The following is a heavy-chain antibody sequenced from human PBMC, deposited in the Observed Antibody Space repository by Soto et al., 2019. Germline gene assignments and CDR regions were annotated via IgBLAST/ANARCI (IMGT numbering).Heavy chain of an antibody. V-gene: IGHV1-2*02. CDR2: INPNSGGT. CDR1: GYTFTGYY. D-gene: IGHD2-15*01. CDR3: ARGYCSGGSCYSVDY. Sequence: QVQLVQSGAEVKKPGASVKVSCNASGYTFTGYYMHWVRQAPGQGLEWMGWINPNSGGTNYAQKFQGRVTMTRDTSISTAYMELSRLRSDDTAVYYCARGYCSGGSCYSVDYWGQGTLVTVSS. J-gene: IGHJ4*02.